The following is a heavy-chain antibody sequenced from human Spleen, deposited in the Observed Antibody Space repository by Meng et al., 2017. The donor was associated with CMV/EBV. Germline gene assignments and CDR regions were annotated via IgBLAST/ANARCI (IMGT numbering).Heavy chain of an antibody. V-gene: IGHV1-69*04. D-gene: IGHD7-27*01. CDR2: IIPILGIA. CDR1: GGTCSSYT. Sequence: SCKASGGTCSSYTISWVRQAPGQGLEWMGRIIPILGIANYAQKFQGRVTITADKSTSTAYMELSSLRSEDTAVYYCARDPGDRWFDPWGQGTLVTVSS. J-gene: IGHJ5*02. CDR3: ARDPGDRWFDP.